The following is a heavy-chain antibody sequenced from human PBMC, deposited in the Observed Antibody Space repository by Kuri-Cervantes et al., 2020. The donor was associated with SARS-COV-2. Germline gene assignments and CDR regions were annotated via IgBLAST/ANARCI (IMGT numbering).Heavy chain of an antibody. J-gene: IGHJ4*02. V-gene: IGHV1-8*02. D-gene: IGHD1-26*01. Sequence: ASVKVSCKASGYTFTSYGISWVRQATGQGLEWMGWMNPNSGNTGYAQKFQGRVTMTRNTSISTAYMELSSLRSEDTAVYYCARGGRGLVGATVYYFDYWGQGTLVTVSS. CDR1: GYTFTSYG. CDR2: MNPNSGNT. CDR3: ARGGRGLVGATVYYFDY.